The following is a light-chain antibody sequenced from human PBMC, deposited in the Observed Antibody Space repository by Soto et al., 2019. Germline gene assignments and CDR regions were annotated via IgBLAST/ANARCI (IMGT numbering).Light chain of an antibody. CDR2: GNT. J-gene: IGLJ1*01. CDR1: SSNIGAGFD. CDR3: QSYDISLRGNV. Sequence: QSVLTQPPSVSGAPGQRVIMSCTGSSSNIGAGFDVHWYQQLPGSAPTLLIYGNTNRPTGVPDRFSGSKGGTSASLTITGLQAADAAGYYNQSYDISLRGNVFGPGTKLTVL. V-gene: IGLV1-40*01.